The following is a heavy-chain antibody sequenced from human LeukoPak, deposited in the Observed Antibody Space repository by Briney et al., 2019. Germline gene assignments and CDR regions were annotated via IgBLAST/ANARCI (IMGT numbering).Heavy chain of an antibody. Sequence: GGSLRLSCAASGFSFSSYWMTWVRQAPGKGLEWVANIKTDGSQKYYVDSVKGRFSISRDNAKNSLYLQMNSLRAEDTAVYYCAKGRIVGATLNWFDPWGQGTLVTVSS. D-gene: IGHD1-26*01. CDR1: GFSFSSYW. J-gene: IGHJ5*02. CDR3: AKGRIVGATLNWFDP. CDR2: IKTDGSQK. V-gene: IGHV3-7*03.